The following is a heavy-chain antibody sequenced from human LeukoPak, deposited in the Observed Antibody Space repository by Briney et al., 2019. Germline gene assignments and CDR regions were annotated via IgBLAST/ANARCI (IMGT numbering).Heavy chain of an antibody. CDR1: GGSISSYY. CDR2: ISSSSSYI. J-gene: IGHJ4*02. CDR3: GFDY. Sequence: ETLSLTCTVSGGSISSYYWNWVRQAPGKGLEWVSSISSSSSYIYYADSVKGRFTISRDNAKNSLYLQMNSLRAEDTAVYYCGFDYWGQGTLVTVSS. V-gene: IGHV3-21*01.